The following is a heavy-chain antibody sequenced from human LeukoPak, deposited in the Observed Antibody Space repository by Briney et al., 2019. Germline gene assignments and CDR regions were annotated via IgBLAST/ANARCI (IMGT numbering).Heavy chain of an antibody. V-gene: IGHV1-46*01. D-gene: IGHD3-22*01. CDR3: ARGSYYYDSSGYYFDY. J-gene: IGHJ4*02. CDR1: GYIFTSYY. Sequence: ASVKVSCKASGYIFTSYYMHWVRQAPGQGLEWMGIINPSGGSTSYAQKFQGRVTMTRDTSTSTVYMELSSLRSEDTAVYYCARGSYYYDSSGYYFDYWGQGTLVTVSS. CDR2: INPSGGST.